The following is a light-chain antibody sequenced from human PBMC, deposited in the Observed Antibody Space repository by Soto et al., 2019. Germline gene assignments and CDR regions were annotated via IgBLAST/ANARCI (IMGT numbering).Light chain of an antibody. CDR3: QSYDSSLSGWV. V-gene: IGLV2-11*01. J-gene: IGLJ3*02. Sequence: QSALTQPRSVSGSPGQSVTISCTGTSSDVGGYNYVSWYQQHPGKAPKLMIYDVSKRPSGVPDRFSGSKSGTSASLAITGLQAEDEADYYCQSYDSSLSGWVFGGGPKLTVL. CDR2: DVS. CDR1: SSDVGGYNY.